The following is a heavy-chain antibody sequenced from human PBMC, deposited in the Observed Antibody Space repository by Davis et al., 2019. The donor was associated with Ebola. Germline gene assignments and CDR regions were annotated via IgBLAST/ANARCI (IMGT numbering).Heavy chain of an antibody. V-gene: IGHV3-11*01. CDR2: ISGSSGTI. CDR1: GFAFRDYY. J-gene: IGHJ4*02. Sequence: PGGSLRLSCTASGFAFRDYYMSWIRQAPGKGLEWLSYISGSSGTIEYADSVKGRFTISRDNAKNLLYLQMNSLRAEDTAVYYCARETSMVVDWGQGTLVTVSS. D-gene: IGHD5-18*01. CDR3: ARETSMVVD.